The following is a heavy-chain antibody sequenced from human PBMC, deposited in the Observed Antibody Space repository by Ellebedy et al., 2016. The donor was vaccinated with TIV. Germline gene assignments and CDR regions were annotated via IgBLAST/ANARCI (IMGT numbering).Heavy chain of an antibody. Sequence: GSLRLSXSVSGGSINTYYWNWIRQPPGKGLEWIGYIYYSGSTNYNPSLKSRVTASVDTSKNQFSLKVTSVTAADTAVYYCARGTGGGNFDNWGQGTIVTVSA. J-gene: IGHJ4*02. V-gene: IGHV4-59*12. D-gene: IGHD3/OR15-3a*01. CDR1: GGSINTYY. CDR2: IYYSGST. CDR3: ARGTGGGNFDN.